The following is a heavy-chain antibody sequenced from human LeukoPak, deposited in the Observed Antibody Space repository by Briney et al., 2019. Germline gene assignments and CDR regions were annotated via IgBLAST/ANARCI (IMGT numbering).Heavy chain of an antibody. CDR2: ISSSGSTI. CDR3: ARHRSYYYDSSGYYSPFDY. J-gene: IGHJ4*02. V-gene: IGHV3-48*04. CDR1: GFTFSSYG. Sequence: GGSLRLSCAASGFTFSSYGMNWGHQAPGKGLEWVSYISSSGSTIYYADSVKGRFTISRDNAKNSLYLQMNSLRAEDTAVYYCARHRSYYYDSSGYYSPFDYWGQGTLVTVSS. D-gene: IGHD3-22*01.